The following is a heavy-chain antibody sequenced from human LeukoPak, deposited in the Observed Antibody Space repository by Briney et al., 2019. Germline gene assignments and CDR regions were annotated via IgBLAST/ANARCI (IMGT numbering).Heavy chain of an antibody. D-gene: IGHD1-26*01. Sequence: PGRSLRLSCSASGFTFSSYAMHWVRQAPGKGLEYVSAVSSNGLSTYYADSVKGRFTISRDNSKDTLYLQMSSLRTEDTAVYYCVKPHSGSYLGPEYFHHWGQGTLVTVSS. CDR1: GFTFSSYA. CDR2: VSSNGLST. CDR3: VKPHSGSYLGPEYFHH. V-gene: IGHV3-64*03. J-gene: IGHJ1*01.